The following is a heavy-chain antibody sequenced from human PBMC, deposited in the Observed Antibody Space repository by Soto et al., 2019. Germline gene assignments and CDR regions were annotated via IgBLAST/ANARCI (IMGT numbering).Heavy chain of an antibody. Sequence: PSETLSLTCTVSGGSISSSSYYWGWIRQPPGKGLEWIGSIYYSGSTYYNPSLKSRVTISVDTSKNQFSLKLSSVTAADTAVYYRARDFSGTYREPPRFDYWGQGALVTVSS. CDR1: GGSISSSSYY. D-gene: IGHD1-26*01. V-gene: IGHV4-39*07. CDR3: ARDFSGTYREPPRFDY. CDR2: IYYSGST. J-gene: IGHJ4*02.